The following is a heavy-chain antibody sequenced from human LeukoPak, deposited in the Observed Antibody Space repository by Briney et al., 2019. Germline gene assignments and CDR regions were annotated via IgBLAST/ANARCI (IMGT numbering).Heavy chain of an antibody. CDR2: IFYSGTT. CDR1: GGSISSYY. Sequence: PSETLSLTCSISGGSISSYYWNWIRQSPGKGLEWIGYIFYSGTTNYNPSLKSRVTISVDTSKNQSSLKLNSVTAADTAVYYCARDSGGPYDSSGFDYWGQGTLVTVSS. V-gene: IGHV4-59*01. CDR3: ARDSGGPYDSSGFDY. J-gene: IGHJ4*02. D-gene: IGHD3-22*01.